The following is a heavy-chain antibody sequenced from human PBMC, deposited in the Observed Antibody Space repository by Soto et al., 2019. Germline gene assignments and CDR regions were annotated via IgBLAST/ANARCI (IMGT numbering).Heavy chain of an antibody. D-gene: IGHD6-6*01. Sequence: ASVKVSCKTSRYTFTSYDINLVRQASGQRHEWMGWMNPNRGNTGYAQKFQGRGTMTRNTSISTAYMELSSLRSEDTAVYYFLSLYSSSPRIDPWCQGSLVTVS. CDR3: LSLYSSSPRIDP. CDR2: MNPNRGNT. J-gene: IGHJ5*02. CDR1: RYTFTSYD. V-gene: IGHV1-8*01.